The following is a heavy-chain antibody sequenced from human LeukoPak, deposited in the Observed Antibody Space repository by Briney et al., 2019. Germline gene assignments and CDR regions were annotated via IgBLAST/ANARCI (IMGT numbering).Heavy chain of an antibody. D-gene: IGHD5-18*01. Sequence: ASVKVSCKASGYTFTGYYIHWVRQAPGQGLEWMGWINPNSGGPNYAQKFQGRVTMTRDTSISTAYMELSRLRSDDTAVYYCARDRSPAPGRSYGRGHFDYWGQGTLVTVSS. CDR2: INPNSGGP. CDR1: GYTFTGYY. J-gene: IGHJ4*02. V-gene: IGHV1-2*02. CDR3: ARDRSPAPGRSYGRGHFDY.